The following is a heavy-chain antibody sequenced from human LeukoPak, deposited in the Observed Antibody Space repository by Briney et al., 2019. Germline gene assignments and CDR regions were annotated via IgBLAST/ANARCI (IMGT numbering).Heavy chain of an antibody. J-gene: IGHJ4*02. CDR3: ATDRGYSGYGTFDY. Sequence: GSLRLSCAASGFTFSSYTMHWVRQAPGKGLEYVSVISSNGGSTYYANSVKGRFTISRDNSKNTLYLQMGSLRAEDTAVYYCATDRGYSGYGTFDYWGQGTLVSVSS. V-gene: IGHV3-64*01. CDR1: GFTFSSYT. D-gene: IGHD5-12*01. CDR2: ISSNGGST.